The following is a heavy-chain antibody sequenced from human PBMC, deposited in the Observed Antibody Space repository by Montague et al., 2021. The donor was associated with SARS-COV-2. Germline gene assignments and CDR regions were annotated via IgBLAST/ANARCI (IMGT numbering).Heavy chain of an antibody. CDR1: GFTFSSYG. CDR3: AKEDIVVMDV. CDR2: IWYDGSNK. J-gene: IGHJ6*02. Sequence: SRSLSCAASGFTFSSYGMHWVRQAPGKGLEWVAVIWYDGSNKYYADSVKGRFTISRDNSKNTLYLQMNSLRAEDTAVYYCAKEDIVVMDVWGQGTTVTVSS. D-gene: IGHD2-15*01. V-gene: IGHV3-33*06.